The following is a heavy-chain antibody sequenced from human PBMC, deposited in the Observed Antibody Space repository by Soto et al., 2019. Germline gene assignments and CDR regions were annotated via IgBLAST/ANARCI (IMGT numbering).Heavy chain of an antibody. D-gene: IGHD3-10*01. CDR1: GVFFSGYY. Sequence: SDTLSLTCAVYGVFFSGYYWSWILQPPGKGLEWIGEINHSGSTNYNPSLKSRVTISVDTSKNQFSLKLSSVTAADTAVYYCARGRTYYYGSGSYYKGLYGMDVWGQGTTVTVSS. V-gene: IGHV4-34*01. CDR3: ARGRTYYYGSGSYYKGLYGMDV. CDR2: INHSGST. J-gene: IGHJ6*02.